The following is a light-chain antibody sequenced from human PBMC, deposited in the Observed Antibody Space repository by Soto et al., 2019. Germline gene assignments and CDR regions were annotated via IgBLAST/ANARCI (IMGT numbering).Light chain of an antibody. V-gene: IGKV1D-12*01. CDR3: QQANSFPYT. J-gene: IGKJ2*01. CDR2: AAS. CDR1: HDFSSW. Sequence: DIQMTQSPSSVSASVGDRVTITCRASHDFSSWIAWYQQKPGEAPNLLIYAASSLHKGVPSRFSGSGSGTEFTLTISSLQPEDFATYYCQQANSFPYTFGQGTKLEIK.